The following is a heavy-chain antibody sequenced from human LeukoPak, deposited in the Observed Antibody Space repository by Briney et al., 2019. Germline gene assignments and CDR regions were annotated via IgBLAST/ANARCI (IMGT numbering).Heavy chain of an antibody. V-gene: IGHV1-46*01. CDR3: ARDLRGSNLYYYYYMDV. CDR1: GGTFSSYA. Sequence: ASVKVSCKASGGTFSSYAISWVRQAPGQGLEWMGIINPSGGSTSYAQKFQGRVTMTRDTSTSTVYMELSSLRSEDTAVYYCARDLRGSNLYYYYYMDVWGKGTTVTVSS. J-gene: IGHJ6*03. CDR2: INPSGGST. D-gene: IGHD6-13*01.